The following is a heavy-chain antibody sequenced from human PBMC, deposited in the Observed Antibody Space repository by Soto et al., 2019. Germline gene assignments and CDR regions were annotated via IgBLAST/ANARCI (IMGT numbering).Heavy chain of an antibody. CDR2: IYYSGST. J-gene: IGHJ4*02. D-gene: IGHD4-4*01. V-gene: IGHV4-31*03. Sequence: QVQLQESGPGLVKPSQTLSLTCTVSGGSISSGGYYWSWIRQHPGTGLEWSGYIYYSGSTYYNPSRKSRVTISVDTSKNQSSLKLSSVTAADTAVYYCARALRPGATVTSPYYFDYWGQGTLVTVSS. CDR1: GGSISSGGYY. CDR3: ARALRPGATVTSPYYFDY.